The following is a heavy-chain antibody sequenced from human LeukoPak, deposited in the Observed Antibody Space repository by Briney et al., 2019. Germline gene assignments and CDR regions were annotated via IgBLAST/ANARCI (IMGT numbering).Heavy chain of an antibody. CDR3: ANVKGSGWTPFDY. Sequence: PGGSLRLSCAASGFSFGDYAMHWVRQVPGRGLEWVSLISGTGTTTHYADPVKGRFTISRDNSRNSLYLQMNSLRTEDTALYYCANVKGSGWTPFDYWGQGTLVTVSS. CDR2: ISGTGTTT. D-gene: IGHD6-19*01. J-gene: IGHJ4*02. V-gene: IGHV3-43*02. CDR1: GFSFGDYA.